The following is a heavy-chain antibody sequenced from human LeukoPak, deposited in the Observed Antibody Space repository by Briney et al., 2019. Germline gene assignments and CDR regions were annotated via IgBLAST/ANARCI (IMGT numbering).Heavy chain of an antibody. CDR2: ISSNGSTI. Sequence: SGGSLRLSCAASGFTFSSYDMNWVRQAPGKGLEWASYISSNGSTIYYADSVKGRFTISRDNAKNSLYLQMNSLRAEDTAVYYCARGSIYYDSSGYCDYWGQGTLVTVSS. J-gene: IGHJ4*02. D-gene: IGHD3-22*01. CDR3: ARGSIYYDSSGYCDY. CDR1: GFTFSSYD. V-gene: IGHV3-48*03.